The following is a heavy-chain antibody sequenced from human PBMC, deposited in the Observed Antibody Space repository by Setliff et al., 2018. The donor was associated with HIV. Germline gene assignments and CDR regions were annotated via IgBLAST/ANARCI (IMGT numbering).Heavy chain of an antibody. CDR3: ARVAVAGMGGYYYMDV. V-gene: IGHV4-34*01. J-gene: IGHJ6*03. Sequence: SETLSLTCGVYGGSFSGYYWSWIRQPPGKGLEWIGEINHSGSTNYNPSLKSRVPISVDTSKNQFSLKLSSVTAADTALYYCARVAVAGMGGYYYMDVWGKGTTGTVAS. CDR2: INHSGST. CDR1: GGSFSGYY. D-gene: IGHD6-19*01.